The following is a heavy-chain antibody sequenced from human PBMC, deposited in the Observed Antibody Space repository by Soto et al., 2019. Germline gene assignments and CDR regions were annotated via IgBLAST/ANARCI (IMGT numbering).Heavy chain of an antibody. CDR1: GYTFTSYD. D-gene: IGHD3-10*01. V-gene: IGHV1-8*01. CDR2: MNPNSGNT. J-gene: IGHJ6*03. CDR3: ASGRRVRGVSEPYYYYYYLDV. Sequence: QVQLVQSGAEVKKPGASVKVSCKASGYTFTSYDINWVRQATGQGLEWMGWMNPNSGNTGYAQKIQGRVTMTRTTSISTAYMELSSLRSEDPAVYYCASGRRVRGVSEPYYYYYYLDVWGKGTTVTVSS.